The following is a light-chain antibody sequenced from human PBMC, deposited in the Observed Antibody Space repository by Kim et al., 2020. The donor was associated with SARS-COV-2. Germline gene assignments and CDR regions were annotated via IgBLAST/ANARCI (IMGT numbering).Light chain of an antibody. Sequence: SGSPGQTASITCSGSKLGDKYAYWYQKKPGQSPILVIYQHTKRPSGISQRFSGSSFGNTATLTISRAQTMDEADYYCQAWDSSTAVFGGGTQLTVL. CDR3: QAWDSSTAV. V-gene: IGLV3-1*01. CDR2: QHT. CDR1: KLGDKY. J-gene: IGLJ3*02.